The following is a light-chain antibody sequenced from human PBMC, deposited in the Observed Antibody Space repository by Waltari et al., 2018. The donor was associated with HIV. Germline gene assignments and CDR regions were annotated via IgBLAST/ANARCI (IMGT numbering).Light chain of an antibody. CDR2: EVS. J-gene: IGLJ3*02. V-gene: IGLV2-23*02. Sequence: QSALTQPASVSGSPGQSITISCTGTRSDVGSYNLVSWYQHHPGKAPKLIISEVSKRPSGVSKRFSGSKSGTTASLTISGLQAEDEADYHCCSYAHNDPWVFGGGTRLTVL. CDR1: RSDVGSYNL. CDR3: CSYAHNDPWV.